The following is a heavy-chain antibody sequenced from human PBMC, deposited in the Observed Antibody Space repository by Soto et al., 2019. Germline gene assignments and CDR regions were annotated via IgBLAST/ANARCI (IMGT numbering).Heavy chain of an antibody. CDR3: ARKLGVGHYPFRH. Sequence: EVQLLESGGGLVQPGGSVRLSCAASGFPFTSYGVSWVRQAPGKGLEWVSTINTNGNRHYADSVKGRFTISRDSSESMLYLDMNNLRAEDTALYYCARKLGVGHYPFRHWGQGTLVTVSS. CDR1: GFPFTSYG. D-gene: IGHD7-27*01. V-gene: IGHV3-23*01. J-gene: IGHJ4*02. CDR2: INTNGNR.